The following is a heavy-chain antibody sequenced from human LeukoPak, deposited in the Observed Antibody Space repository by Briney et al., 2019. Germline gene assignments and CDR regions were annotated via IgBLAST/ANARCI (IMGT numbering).Heavy chain of an antibody. V-gene: IGHV3-11*04. CDR3: ARVVSSGWSVDY. CDR2: ISSSGSTI. CDR1: GFTFSDYY. J-gene: IGHJ4*02. Sequence: GGSLRLSCAASGFTFSDYYMSWIRQAPGKGLEWVSYISSSGSTIYYADSVKGRFTISRDNSKNTLYLQMNSLRAEDTAVYYCARVVSSGWSVDYWGQGTLVTVSS. D-gene: IGHD6-19*01.